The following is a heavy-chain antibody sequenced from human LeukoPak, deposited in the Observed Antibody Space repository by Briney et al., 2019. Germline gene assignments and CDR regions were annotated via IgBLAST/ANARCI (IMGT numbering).Heavy chain of an antibody. J-gene: IGHJ4*02. CDR1: GGSISSYY. D-gene: IGHD6-19*01. CDR3: TSAVAGTFFDY. CDR2: IYYSGST. V-gene: IGHV4-59*01. Sequence: AETLSLTCTVSGGSISSYYWSWIRQPPGKGLEWIGYIYYSGSTNYNPSLKSRVTISVDTSKNQFSLKLSSVTAADTAVYYCTSAVAGTFFDYWGQGTLVTVSS.